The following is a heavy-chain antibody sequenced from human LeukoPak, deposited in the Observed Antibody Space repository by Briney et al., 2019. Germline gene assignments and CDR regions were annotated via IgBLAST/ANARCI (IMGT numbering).Heavy chain of an antibody. D-gene: IGHD3-16*01. Sequence: GGSLRLSCAASGFTFSSYWVSWVRQAPGKGLEWVANIKQDGSEKYYVDSVKGRFTISRDNAKNSLYLQMNSLRAEDTAVYYCARDSWWLDGSGESLFDPWGQGTLVTVSS. CDR3: ARDSWWLDGSGESLFDP. CDR2: IKQDGSEK. J-gene: IGHJ5*02. V-gene: IGHV3-7*01. CDR1: GFTFSSYW.